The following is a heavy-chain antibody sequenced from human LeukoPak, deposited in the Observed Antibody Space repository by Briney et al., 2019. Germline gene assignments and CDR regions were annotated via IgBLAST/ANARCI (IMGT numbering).Heavy chain of an antibody. CDR1: GGSISSYY. D-gene: IGHD4-23*01. CDR3: ARGTTVVTPRYWYFDL. J-gene: IGHJ2*01. V-gene: IGHV4-59*01. Sequence: SETLSLTCTVSGGSISSYYWSWIRQPPGKGLEWIGYIYYSGSTNYNPSPKSRVTISVDTSKNQFSLKLSSVTAADTAVYYCARGTTVVTPRYWYFDLWGRGTLVTVSS. CDR2: IYYSGST.